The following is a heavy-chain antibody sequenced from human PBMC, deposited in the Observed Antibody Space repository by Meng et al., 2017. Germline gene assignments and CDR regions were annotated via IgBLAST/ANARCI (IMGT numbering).Heavy chain of an antibody. CDR3: ARGVRGWYYYGMDV. V-gene: IGHV1-8*03. D-gene: IGHD6-19*01. CDR2: MNPNSGNT. J-gene: IGHJ6*02. Sequence: ASVKVSCKASGYTFTSYDINWVRQATGQGLEWMGWMNPNSGNTGYAQKFQGRVTITRNTSISTAYMELSSLRSEDTAVYYCARGVRGWYYYGMDVWGQGTTVTVSS. CDR1: GYTFTSYD.